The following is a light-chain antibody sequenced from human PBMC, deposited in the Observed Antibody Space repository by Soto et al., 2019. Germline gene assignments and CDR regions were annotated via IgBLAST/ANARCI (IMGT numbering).Light chain of an antibody. J-gene: IGKJ1*01. Sequence: DIQMTHSPTTLSASVGARVTITCPASQSISSWLAWYQQKPGQAPKLLIYDASSLESGVPSRFSGSVSGTEFTLTLSSLKKDDGSTYYCQQSNSYPKTFGQGTKV. CDR1: QSISSW. CDR2: DAS. CDR3: QQSNSYPKT. V-gene: IGKV1-5*01.